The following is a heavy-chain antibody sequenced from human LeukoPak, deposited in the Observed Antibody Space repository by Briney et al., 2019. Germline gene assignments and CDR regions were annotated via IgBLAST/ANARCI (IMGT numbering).Heavy chain of an antibody. CDR3: ARDRVYSNFDY. CDR1: GFTFSSYG. J-gene: IGHJ4*02. Sequence: PGRSLRLSCAASGFTFSSYGMNWVRQAPGKGLEWVSYISSSSSTIYYADSVKGRFTISRDNAKNSLYLQTNSLRAEDTAVYYCARDRVYSNFDYWGQGTLVTVSS. CDR2: ISSSSSTI. V-gene: IGHV3-48*01. D-gene: IGHD4-11*01.